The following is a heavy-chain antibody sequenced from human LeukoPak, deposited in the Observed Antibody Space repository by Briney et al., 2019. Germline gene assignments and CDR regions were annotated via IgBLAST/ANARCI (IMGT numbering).Heavy chain of an antibody. Sequence: SETLSLTCAVYGGSFSGYYWSWIRQPPGKGLEWIGEINHSGSTNYNPSLKSRVTISVDTSKNQFSLKLSSVTAADTAVYYCARGLRRGYYYDSSGYYYHYFDYWGQGTLVTVSS. J-gene: IGHJ4*02. D-gene: IGHD3-22*01. CDR2: INHSGST. CDR1: GGSFSGYY. V-gene: IGHV4-34*01. CDR3: ARGLRRGYYYDSSGYYYHYFDY.